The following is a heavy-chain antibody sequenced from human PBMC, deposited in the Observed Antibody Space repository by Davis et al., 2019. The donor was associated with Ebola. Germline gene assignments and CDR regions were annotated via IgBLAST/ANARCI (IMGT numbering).Heavy chain of an antibody. V-gene: IGHV3-7*01. CDR1: GFTFSNFW. D-gene: IGHD3-10*01. J-gene: IGHJ4*02. CDR3: ARDWYYGSGSPTSDY. Sequence: GESLKISCAASGFTFSNFWMGWVRQAPGQGLEWVANMNQDGSERYYVNSVKGRFTISRDNAKNSLYLQMNSLRAEDTAVYYCARDWYYGSGSPTSDYWGQGTLVTVSS. CDR2: MNQDGSER.